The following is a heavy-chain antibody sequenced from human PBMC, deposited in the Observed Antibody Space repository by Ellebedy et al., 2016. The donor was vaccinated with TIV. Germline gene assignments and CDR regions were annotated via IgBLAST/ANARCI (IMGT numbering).Heavy chain of an antibody. CDR3: ARAGKLGIAAAGPDY. CDR1: GYTFTGYY. CDR2: INPSGGST. J-gene: IGHJ4*02. D-gene: IGHD6-13*01. Sequence: ASVKVSXXASGYTFTGYYMHWVRQAPGQGLEWMGIINPSGGSTSYAQKFQGRVTMTRDTSTSTVYMELSSLRSEDTAVYYCARAGKLGIAAAGPDYWGQGTLVTVSS. V-gene: IGHV1-46*01.